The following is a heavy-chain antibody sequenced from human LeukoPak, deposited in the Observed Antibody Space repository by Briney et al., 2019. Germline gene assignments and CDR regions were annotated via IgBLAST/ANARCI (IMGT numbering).Heavy chain of an antibody. J-gene: IGHJ2*01. CDR3: AKNWGSFSWYFDL. Sequence: GGSLRLSCAASGFTFGDYGMNWVRQVPGKGLEWDSGINWIGGSTGYGDSVKGRFTISRDNAKNSLYLQMNSLRAEDTALYYCAKNWGSFSWYFDLWGRGTLVTVSS. CDR2: INWIGGST. CDR1: GFTFGDYG. V-gene: IGHV3-20*04. D-gene: IGHD2/OR15-2a*01.